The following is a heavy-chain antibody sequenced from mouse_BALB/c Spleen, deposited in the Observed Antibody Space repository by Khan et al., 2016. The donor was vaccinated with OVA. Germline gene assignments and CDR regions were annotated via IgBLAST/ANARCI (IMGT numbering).Heavy chain of an antibody. V-gene: IGHV3-2*02. Sequence: EVQLVESGPGLVNPSQSLSLTCTVSGYSITSDYVCYLIRQPPRNLVGWMGIINDSGSTNYNPTLKSRITITRDTSKNQFFLQLNSVTTEATAIYDCARDGSRYNYAMDYWGQGTSVTVSS. J-gene: IGHJ4*01. CDR1: GYSITSDYV. CDR3: ARDGSRYNYAMDY. D-gene: IGHD2-3*01. CDR2: INDSGST.